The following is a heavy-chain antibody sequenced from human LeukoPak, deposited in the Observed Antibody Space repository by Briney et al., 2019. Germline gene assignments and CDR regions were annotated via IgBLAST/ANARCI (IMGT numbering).Heavy chain of an antibody. V-gene: IGHV3-7*01. D-gene: IGHD5-12*01. CDR2: IKQDESEE. CDR3: ARLYSGWSDY. Sequence: GGSLRLSCAVSGFTFSNYWMSWVSKAPGKGLEWVANIKQDESEEHYVDSVKGRFTISRDNAENSLYLQMNSLRAEDTAVYYCARLYSGWSDYWGQGTLVTVSS. CDR1: GFTFSNYW. J-gene: IGHJ4*02.